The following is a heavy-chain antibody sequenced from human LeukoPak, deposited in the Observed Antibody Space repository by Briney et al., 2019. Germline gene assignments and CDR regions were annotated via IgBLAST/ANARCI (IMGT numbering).Heavy chain of an antibody. D-gene: IGHD4-17*01. CDR3: AKDQLDYGDYYYYGMDV. CDR2: ISGSGGST. V-gene: IGHV3-23*01. Sequence: GGSLRLSCSASGFTFSSYAMSWVRQAPGKGLEWVSAISGSGGSTYYADSVKGRFTISSDNSKNTLYLQMNSLRAEDTAVYYCAKDQLDYGDYYYYGMDVWGQGTTVTVSS. J-gene: IGHJ6*02. CDR1: GFTFSSYA.